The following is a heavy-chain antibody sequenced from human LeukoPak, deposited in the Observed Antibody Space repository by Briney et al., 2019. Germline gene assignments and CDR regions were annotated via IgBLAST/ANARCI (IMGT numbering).Heavy chain of an antibody. J-gene: IGHJ6*03. CDR2: IYYSGST. Sequence: PSETLSLTCTVSGGSISTYYWSWIRQPPGKGLEWIGHIYYSGSTNYNPSLKSRVTISVDTSKNQFSLKLSSVTAADMAVYYCARVGGYCSSTSCPPLYYYYYYMDVWGKGTTVTVSS. CDR3: ARVGGYCSSTSCPPLYYYYYYMDV. CDR1: GGSISTYY. D-gene: IGHD2-2*01. V-gene: IGHV4-59*01.